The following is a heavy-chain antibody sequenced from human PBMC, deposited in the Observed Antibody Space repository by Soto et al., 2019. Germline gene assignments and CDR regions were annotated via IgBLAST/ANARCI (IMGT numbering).Heavy chain of an antibody. V-gene: IGHV3-30-3*01. CDR2: ISYDGSNK. D-gene: IGHD6-19*01. Sequence: QVQLVESGGGVVQPGRSLRLSCAASGFTFSNYAIHWVRQAPGKGLEWVAVISYDGSNKYYADSVKGRFTISRDNSKSTLYLQVNSPRADDTAVYYCARGTSSGWYYFDYWGQGTLVTVSS. CDR3: ARGTSSGWYYFDY. CDR1: GFTFSNYA. J-gene: IGHJ4*02.